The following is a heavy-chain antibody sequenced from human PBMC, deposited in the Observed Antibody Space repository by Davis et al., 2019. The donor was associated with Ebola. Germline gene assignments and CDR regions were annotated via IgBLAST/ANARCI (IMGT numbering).Heavy chain of an antibody. V-gene: IGHV1-3*01. CDR3: ARDSGYSSGWAFDY. CDR1: GYTFTSYG. J-gene: IGHJ4*02. D-gene: IGHD6-19*01. CDR2: INAGNGNT. Sequence: VSVKVSCKASGYTFTSYGISWVRQAPGQGLEWMGWINAGNGNTKYSQKFQGRVTINRDTSASTAYMELSSLRSEDTAVYYCARDSGYSSGWAFDYWGQGTLVTVSS.